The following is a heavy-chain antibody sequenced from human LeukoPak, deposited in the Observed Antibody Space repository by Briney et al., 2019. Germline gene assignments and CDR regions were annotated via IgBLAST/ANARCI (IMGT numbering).Heavy chain of an antibody. D-gene: IGHD3-10*01. CDR2: IIPYFGTS. J-gene: IGHJ4*02. CDR3: TRDGGDYGASGSYPDY. CDR1: GVTFSRLV. V-gene: IGHV1-69*01. Sequence: SVKVSCKASGVTFSRLVVSWVRQDPGQGLEWMGQIIPYFGTSNYAQNFQGRVTLTADEATNTAYMELNRLRSDDTAVYYCTRDGGDYGASGSYPDYWGQGTLVTVSS.